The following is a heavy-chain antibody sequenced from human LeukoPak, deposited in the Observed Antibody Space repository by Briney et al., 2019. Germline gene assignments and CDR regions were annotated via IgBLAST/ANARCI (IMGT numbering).Heavy chain of an antibody. J-gene: IGHJ5*02. Sequence: GGSLTLSCAASGFTFSTYWMSWVRQTPGKGLEWVANINQYGSEKYYVDSVKGRFTTSRDNAKNSLYLQMNSLRVEDTAVYYCARGYDTLTGWLDHWGQGTLVTVSS. CDR1: GFTFSTYW. CDR2: INQYGSEK. CDR3: ARGYDTLTGWLDH. D-gene: IGHD3-9*01. V-gene: IGHV3-7*04.